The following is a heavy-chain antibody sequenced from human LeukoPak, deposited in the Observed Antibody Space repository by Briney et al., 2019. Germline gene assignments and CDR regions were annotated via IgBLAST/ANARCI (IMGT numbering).Heavy chain of an antibody. CDR1: GVTFSSYG. V-gene: IGHV3-33*01. J-gene: IGHJ4*02. CDR3: ARDADSSSWYDEYYFDY. CDR2: IWYDGSNK. Sequence: GRSLRLSCAASGVTFSSYGMHWVRQAPGKGLEWVAVIWYDGSNKYYADSVKGRFTISRENSKNTLYLQMNSLRAEDTAVYYCARDADSSSWYDEYYFDYWGQGTLVTVSS. D-gene: IGHD6-13*01.